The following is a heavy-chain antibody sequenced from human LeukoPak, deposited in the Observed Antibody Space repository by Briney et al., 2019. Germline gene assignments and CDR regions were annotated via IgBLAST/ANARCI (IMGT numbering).Heavy chain of an antibody. CDR1: GRPSSGYY. Sequence: SETLSPTCSVYGRPSSGYYWSWIRQPPRKGLEWIGEINHSGSTNYNPSLKSRVTISEDTSKNQFSLKLYSVTAADTAVYYCAGYGGNWYFDYWGQGTLVTVSS. CDR2: INHSGST. J-gene: IGHJ4*02. D-gene: IGHD4-23*01. CDR3: AGYGGNWYFDY. V-gene: IGHV4-34*01.